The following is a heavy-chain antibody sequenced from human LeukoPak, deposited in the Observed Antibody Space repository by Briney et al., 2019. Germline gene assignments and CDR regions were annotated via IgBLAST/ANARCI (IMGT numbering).Heavy chain of an antibody. J-gene: IGHJ4*02. CDR1: GGPISSYY. Sequence: SETLSLTCTVSGGPISSYYWSWIRQPPGKGLEWIGYIYYSGSTNYNPSLKSRVTISVDTSKNQFSLKLSSVTAADTAVYYCARRSVGRDGYNGFDYWGQGTLVTVSS. CDR3: ARRSVGRDGYNGFDY. V-gene: IGHV4-59*08. D-gene: IGHD5-24*01. CDR2: IYYSGST.